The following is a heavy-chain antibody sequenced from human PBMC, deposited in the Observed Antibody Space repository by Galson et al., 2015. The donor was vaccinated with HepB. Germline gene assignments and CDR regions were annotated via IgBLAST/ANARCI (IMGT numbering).Heavy chain of an antibody. CDR2: INSGGSST. CDR3: SITVPKENRFDN. V-gene: IGHV3-74*01. J-gene: IGHJ4*02. Sequence: SLRLSCAVSGFTFSSYWMHWVRQAPGKGPVWVSRINSGGSSTNYADSVKGRFTISRDNAKNTLFLQMTSLRAEDTALYYCSITVPKENRFDNWGQGTLVTVSS. CDR1: GFTFSSYW. D-gene: IGHD1-20*01.